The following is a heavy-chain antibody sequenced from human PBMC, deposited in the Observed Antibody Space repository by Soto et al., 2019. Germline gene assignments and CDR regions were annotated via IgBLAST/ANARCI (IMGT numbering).Heavy chain of an antibody. CDR3: ARRGSGSYSDY. D-gene: IGHD3-10*01. CDR2: IYYSGST. CDR1: GASIRSTSYY. V-gene: IGHV4-39*01. J-gene: IGHJ4*02. Sequence: SETLSLTCSVSGASIRSTSYYWGWIRQPPGKGLEWIGSIYYSGSTYYNPSLKSRVTISVDTSKNQFSLKLSSVTAADTAVYYCARRGSGSYSDYWGQGTLVTVS.